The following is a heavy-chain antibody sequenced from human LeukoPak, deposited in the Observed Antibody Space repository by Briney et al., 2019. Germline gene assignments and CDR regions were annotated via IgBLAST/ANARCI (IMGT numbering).Heavy chain of an antibody. J-gene: IGHJ4*02. CDR2: IYHSGST. Sequence: SETLSLTCAVSGGSISSSNWWSWVRQPPGKGLEWIGEIYHSGSTNYNPSLKSRVTMSIDTSKNQFSLKLSSVTAADTAVYYCARGWSTTFGDYWGQGTLVTVSS. CDR3: ARGWSTTFGDY. D-gene: IGHD3-16*01. CDR1: GGSISSSNW. V-gene: IGHV4-4*02.